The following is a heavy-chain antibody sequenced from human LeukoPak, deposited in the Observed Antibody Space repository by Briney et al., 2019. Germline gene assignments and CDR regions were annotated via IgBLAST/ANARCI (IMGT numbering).Heavy chain of an antibody. V-gene: IGHV3-7*01. CDR3: ARRYYSNYRGYWFDP. D-gene: IGHD4-11*01. J-gene: IGHJ5*02. CDR2: IKQDGSEK. Sequence: QAGGSLRLSCAASGFTFSSYWMSWVRQAPGKGLEWVANIKQDGSEKYYVDSVKGRFTISRDNAKNSLYLQMNSLRAEDTAVYYCARRYYSNYRGYWFDPWGQGTLVTVSS. CDR1: GFTFSSYW.